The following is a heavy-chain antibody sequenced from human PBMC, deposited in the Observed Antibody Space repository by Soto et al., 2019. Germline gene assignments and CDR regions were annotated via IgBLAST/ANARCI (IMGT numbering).Heavy chain of an antibody. Sequence: QVQLVQSGAEVKKPGSSVKVSCKASGGTFSSYAISWVRQAPGQGLEWMGGIIPIFGTADYAQKFQGRVTSAADESTSTAYMELRSLRAEDTAVYYCASVETQRYYYGMDVWGQGTTVTVSS. J-gene: IGHJ6*02. CDR3: ASVETQRYYYGMDV. CDR1: GGTFSSYA. V-gene: IGHV1-69*12. CDR2: IIPIFGTA. D-gene: IGHD2-15*01.